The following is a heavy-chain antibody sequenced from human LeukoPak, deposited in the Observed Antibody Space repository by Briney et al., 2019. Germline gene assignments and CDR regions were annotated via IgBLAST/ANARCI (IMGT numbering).Heavy chain of an antibody. Sequence: SETLSLTCTGSGGSISSYYWSWIRQPPGKGLEWIGYIYYSGSTNYNPSLKSRVTISVDTSKNQFSLKLSSVTAADTAVYYCARHVEYYDYVWGSYRKENWFDPWGQGTLVTVSS. D-gene: IGHD3-16*02. V-gene: IGHV4-59*08. CDR2: IYYSGST. CDR3: ARHVEYYDYVWGSYRKENWFDP. J-gene: IGHJ5*02. CDR1: GGSISSYY.